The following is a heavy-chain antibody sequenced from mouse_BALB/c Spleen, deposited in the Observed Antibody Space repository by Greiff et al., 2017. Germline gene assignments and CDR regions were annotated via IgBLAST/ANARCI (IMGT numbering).Heavy chain of an antibody. CDR1: GFTFSSYG. CDR3: ARQGFAY. CDR2: ISSGGSYT. Sequence: EVKLVESGGDLVKPGGSLKLSCAASGFTFSSYGMSWVRQTPDKRLEWVATISSGGSYTYYPDSVKGRFTISRDNAKNTLYLQMSSLKSEDTAMYYCARQGFAYLGQGTLVTVSA. V-gene: IGHV5-6*01. J-gene: IGHJ3*01.